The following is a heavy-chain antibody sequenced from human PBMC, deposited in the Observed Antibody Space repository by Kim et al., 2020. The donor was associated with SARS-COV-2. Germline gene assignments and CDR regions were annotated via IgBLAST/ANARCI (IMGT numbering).Heavy chain of an antibody. J-gene: IGHJ6*02. V-gene: IGHV3-30*18. D-gene: IGHD2-15*01. CDR1: GFIFRSYD. Sequence: LSLTCAASGFIFRSYDMHWVRQAPGKGLEWVAITSFDGSKSNYVDSVKGRFTISRDNSKNTLYLQMNGLRDEDTAVYYCAKHAVVATGGLDVWGQGTTVTVSS. CDR3: AKHAVVATGGLDV. CDR2: TSFDGSKS.